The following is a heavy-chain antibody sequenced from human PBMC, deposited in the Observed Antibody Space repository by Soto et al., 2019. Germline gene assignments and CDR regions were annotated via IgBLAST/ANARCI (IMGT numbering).Heavy chain of an antibody. Sequence: QVQLVQSGAEVKKPGSSVKVSCKASGGTFSSYTISWVRQAPGQGLEWMGRIIPILGIANYAQKFQGRVTIIADKSTSTAYMELSSLRSEDTAVYYCAVDSSGYNGAVYWGQGTLVTVSS. CDR3: AVDSSGYNGAVY. CDR2: IIPILGIA. J-gene: IGHJ4*02. CDR1: GGTFSSYT. D-gene: IGHD3-22*01. V-gene: IGHV1-69*02.